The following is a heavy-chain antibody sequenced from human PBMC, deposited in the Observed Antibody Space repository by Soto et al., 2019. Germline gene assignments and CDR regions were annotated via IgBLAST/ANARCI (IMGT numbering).Heavy chain of an antibody. CDR2: VFHSGDT. V-gene: IGHV4-4*02. D-gene: IGHD3-3*01. J-gene: IGHJ4*02. CDR1: GGSISGRNW. Sequence: QVHLQESGPGLVKPSGTLSLTCVVSGGSISGRNWWSWVRQAPGKGLEWIGEVFHSGDTTYSPSLRSRVTISVDKSKNQFSLNLNSVTAADTAVYYCAREGLTKSGVAKGIDSWGQGTLVSVSS. CDR3: AREGLTKSGVAKGIDS.